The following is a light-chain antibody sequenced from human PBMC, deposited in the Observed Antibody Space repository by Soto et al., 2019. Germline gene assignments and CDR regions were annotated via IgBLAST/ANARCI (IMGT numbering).Light chain of an antibody. CDR2: DAS. CDR1: QDISNY. J-gene: IGKJ2*01. Sequence: DIQMTQSPSSLSASVGDRVTITCQASQDISNYLNWYQQRPGKAPKLLIYDASNLETGVPSRFSGSGSETDFTLTISGLQPEDIAIYYCQQYEYIPYTFGQGTKLEIK. CDR3: QQYEYIPYT. V-gene: IGKV1-33*01.